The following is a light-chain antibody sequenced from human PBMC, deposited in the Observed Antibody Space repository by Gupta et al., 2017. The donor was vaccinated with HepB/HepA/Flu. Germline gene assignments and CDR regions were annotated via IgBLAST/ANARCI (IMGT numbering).Light chain of an antibody. J-gene: IGLJ1*01. CDR2: STN. CDR3: GTWDKSLNAFV. V-gene: IGLV1-44*01. Sequence: QSVLTQPPSASGTPGQRVTISCSGSSPNVGSHNINWYQQLPGTAPKLLIYSTNQRPSGVPDRFSASKSGTSASLAISGLQSEDEADYFCGTWDKSLNAFVFGTGTEVTVL. CDR1: SPNVGSHN.